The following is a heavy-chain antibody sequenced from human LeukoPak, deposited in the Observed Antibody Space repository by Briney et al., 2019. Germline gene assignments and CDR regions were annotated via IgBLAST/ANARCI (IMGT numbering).Heavy chain of an antibody. Sequence: AFILFDGSDKYYAYSVKGRFTISRENSKKTLYMQMNSLRTEDAAVYYCAKDAGELLGAFDIWGQGTVVTVSS. V-gene: IGHV3-30*02. D-gene: IGHD3-16*01. CDR3: AKDAGELLGAFDI. J-gene: IGHJ3*02. CDR2: ILFDGSDK.